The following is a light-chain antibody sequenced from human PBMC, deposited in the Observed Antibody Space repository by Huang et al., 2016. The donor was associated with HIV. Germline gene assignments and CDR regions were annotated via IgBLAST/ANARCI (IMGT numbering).Light chain of an antibody. CDR3: QHSDGLSPLT. V-gene: IGKV1-8*01. J-gene: IGKJ4*01. CDR2: DAS. Sequence: AIRLTQSPSSLSASTGDRVTMTCRASQDIGTSLAWYQQRPGKAPALLIFDASTLQSGVPSRFAGSGSRTVFTLTIACLQVEDVATYFCQHSDGLSPLTFGGGTKVDIK. CDR1: QDIGTS.